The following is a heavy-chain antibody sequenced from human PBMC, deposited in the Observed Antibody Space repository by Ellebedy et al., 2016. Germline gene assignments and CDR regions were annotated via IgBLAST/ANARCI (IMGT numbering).Heavy chain of an antibody. Sequence: GGSLRLSCAASGFSFSSYWMTWVRQAPGKGLEWVANMKQDGSEKYYVDSVKGRFTIPRDNAKNSLYLQMYSLRAEDTAMYYCAKGGLPGDWNLDYWGRGTLVTVSS. CDR3: AKGGLPGDWNLDY. D-gene: IGHD2-21*01. CDR2: MKQDGSEK. CDR1: GFSFSSYW. V-gene: IGHV3-7*01. J-gene: IGHJ4*02.